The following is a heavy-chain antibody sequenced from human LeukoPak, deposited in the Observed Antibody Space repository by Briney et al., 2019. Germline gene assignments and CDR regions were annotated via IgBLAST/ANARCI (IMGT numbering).Heavy chain of an antibody. D-gene: IGHD6-13*01. J-gene: IGHJ5*02. Sequence: SQTLSLTCTVSGGSISSGSYYWSWIRQPAGKGLEWIGRIYTSGSTNYNPSLKSRVTISVDTSKNLFSLKLSSVTAADTAVYYCARGKYRSLSSSWYSGWFDPWGQGTLVTVSS. CDR1: GGSISSGSYY. V-gene: IGHV4-61*02. CDR3: ARGKYRSLSSSWYSGWFDP. CDR2: IYTSGST.